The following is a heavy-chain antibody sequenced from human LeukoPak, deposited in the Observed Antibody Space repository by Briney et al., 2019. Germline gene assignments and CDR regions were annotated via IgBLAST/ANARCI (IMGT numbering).Heavy chain of an antibody. CDR3: AKVGLGYCSSTSCYG. CDR1: GFTFSDYY. V-gene: IGHV3-11*01. CDR2: ISSSGSTI. D-gene: IGHD2-2*01. Sequence: GGSLRLSCAASGFTFSDYYMSWIRQAPGKGLEWVSYISSSGSTIYYADSVKGRFTISRDNSKNTLYLQMNSLRAEDTAVYYCAKVGLGYCSSTSCYGWGQGTLVTVSS. J-gene: IGHJ4*02.